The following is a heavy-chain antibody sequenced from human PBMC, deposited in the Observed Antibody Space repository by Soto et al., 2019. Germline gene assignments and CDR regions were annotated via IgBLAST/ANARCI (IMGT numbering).Heavy chain of an antibody. CDR2: ISGSGGST. J-gene: IGHJ5*02. V-gene: IGHV3-23*01. Sequence: GGSLRLSCAASGFTFSSYAMSWVRQAPRKGLEWVSAISGSGGSTYYADSVKGRFTISRDNSKNTLYLQMNSLRAEDTAVYYCAKDPASITMVRGVISWFDPWGQGTLVTVSS. CDR1: GFTFSSYA. D-gene: IGHD3-10*01. CDR3: AKDPASITMVRGVISWFDP.